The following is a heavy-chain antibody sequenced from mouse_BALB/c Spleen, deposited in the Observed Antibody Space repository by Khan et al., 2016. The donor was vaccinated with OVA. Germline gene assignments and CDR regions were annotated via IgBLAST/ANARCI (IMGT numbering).Heavy chain of an antibody. Sequence: VQLKESGAELVRPGALVNLSCKASGFDIKDYYMHWVKQRPEQGLEWIGWIDPENDNTIYDPKFQGKASITSDTSSNTAYLQLSSLTSEDTAVYYCTRDGYSPWFAYWCQGTLVTVSA. CDR2: IDPENDNT. CDR1: GFDIKDYY. D-gene: IGHD2-3*01. V-gene: IGHV14-1*02. CDR3: TRDGYSPWFAY. J-gene: IGHJ3*01.